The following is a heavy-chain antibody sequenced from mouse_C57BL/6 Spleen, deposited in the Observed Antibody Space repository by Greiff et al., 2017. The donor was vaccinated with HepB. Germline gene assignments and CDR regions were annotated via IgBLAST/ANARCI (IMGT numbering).Heavy chain of an antibody. CDR2: IYPGSGST. CDR3: ARGGTPVATYYFDY. CDR1: GYTFTSYW. Sequence: VKLQQPGAELVKPGASVKMSCKASGYTFTSYWITWVKQRPGQGLEWIGDIYPGSGSTNYNEKFKSKATLTVDTSSSTAYMQLSSLTSEDSAVYYCARGGTPVATYYFDYWGQGTTLTVSS. V-gene: IGHV1-55*01. J-gene: IGHJ2*01. D-gene: IGHD2-14*01.